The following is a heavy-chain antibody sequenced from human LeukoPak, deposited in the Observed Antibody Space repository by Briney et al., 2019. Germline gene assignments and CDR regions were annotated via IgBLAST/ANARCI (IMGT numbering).Heavy chain of an antibody. CDR2: INDNGRST. D-gene: IGHD6-19*01. CDR3: VKYSSGWYYDY. V-gene: IGHV3-64D*09. CDR1: GFTFSKYA. J-gene: IGHJ4*02. Sequence: GGSLRLSCSASGFTFSKYAMHWVRQAPGKGLEYVSAINDNGRSTYYADSVKGRFSISRDNSKSTLYLQMSSLRTEDTAVYYCVKYSSGWYYDYWGQVTLVTVSS.